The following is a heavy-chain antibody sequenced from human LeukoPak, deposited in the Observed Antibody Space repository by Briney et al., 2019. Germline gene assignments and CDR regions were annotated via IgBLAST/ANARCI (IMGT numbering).Heavy chain of an antibody. CDR3: AKAYSCGWYYFDH. D-gene: IGHD6-19*01. CDR1: GFTFSSYA. V-gene: IGHV3-23*01. J-gene: IGHJ4*02. CDR2: ISGSGGGT. Sequence: GGSLRLSCAASGFTFSSYAMSWVRQAPGKGLEWVSVISGSGGGTYYADSVKGRFTISRDNSKNTLYLQMNSLRAEDTAVYYCAKAYSCGWYYFDHWGQGALVTVSS.